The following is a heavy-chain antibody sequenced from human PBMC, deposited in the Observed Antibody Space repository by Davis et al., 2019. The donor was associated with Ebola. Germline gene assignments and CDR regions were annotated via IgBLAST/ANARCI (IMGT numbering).Heavy chain of an antibody. CDR2: IYYSGGT. V-gene: IGHV4-31*03. Sequence: SETLSLTCTVSGGSISSGGYYWSWIRQHPGKGLEWIGYIYYSGGTYYNPSLKSRVTISVDTSKNQFSLKLSSVTAADTAVYYCARGRFLEWLSHTYYYYGMDVWGQGTTVTVSS. J-gene: IGHJ6*02. CDR1: GGSISSGGYY. CDR3: ARGRFLEWLSHTYYYYGMDV. D-gene: IGHD3-3*01.